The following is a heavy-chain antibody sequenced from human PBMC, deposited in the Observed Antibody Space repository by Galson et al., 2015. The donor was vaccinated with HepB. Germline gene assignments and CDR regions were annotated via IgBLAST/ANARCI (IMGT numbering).Heavy chain of an antibody. D-gene: IGHD6-13*01. V-gene: IGHV3-7*03. Sequence: SLRLSCAASGFTFSSYWMSWVRQAPGKGLEWVANIKQDGSEKYYVDYVKGRFTISRDNAKNSLYLQMNSLRAEDTAVYYCASSIAAAGTWPHNFDYWGQGTLVTVSS. CDR2: IKQDGSEK. CDR3: ASSIAAAGTWPHNFDY. J-gene: IGHJ4*02. CDR1: GFTFSSYW.